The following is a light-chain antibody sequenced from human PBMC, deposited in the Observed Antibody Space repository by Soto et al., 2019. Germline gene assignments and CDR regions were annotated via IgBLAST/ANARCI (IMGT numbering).Light chain of an antibody. CDR2: EVS. V-gene: IGLV2-14*01. J-gene: IGLJ3*02. Sequence: QSALTQPASVSGSPGQSITISCTGTSSDVGGYNYVSWYQQHPGKAPKLMIYEVSNRPSGVSNRFSGSKSGNTASLTVFGLQAEYEADYYCRSYTSSSTWVFGGGTKLTVL. CDR3: RSYTSSSTWV. CDR1: SSDVGGYNY.